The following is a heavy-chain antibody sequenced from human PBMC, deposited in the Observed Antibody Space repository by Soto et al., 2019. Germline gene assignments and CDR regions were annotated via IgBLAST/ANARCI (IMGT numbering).Heavy chain of an antibody. Sequence: SETLSLTCTVSGGSISSYYWSWIRQPPGKGLEWIGYISYSGSTNYNPSLKSRVTISVDTSKNQFSLKLSSVTAADTAVYYCARDRDDGSGSYHFDYWGQGTPVTVSS. V-gene: IGHV4-59*01. CDR1: GGSISSYY. CDR2: ISYSGST. J-gene: IGHJ4*02. D-gene: IGHD3-10*01. CDR3: ARDRDDGSGSYHFDY.